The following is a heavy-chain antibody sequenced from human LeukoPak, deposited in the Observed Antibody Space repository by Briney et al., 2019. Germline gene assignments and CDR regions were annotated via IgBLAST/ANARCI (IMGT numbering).Heavy chain of an antibody. J-gene: IGHJ6*02. D-gene: IGHD3-10*01. Sequence: TGGSLRLSCAASGFTFSSYAMSWVRQAPGKGLEWVSAISGSGGSTYYADSVKGRFTISRDNSKNTLYLQMNSLRAEDTAVYYCAMNYYGSGSSAGGYYYYYGMDVWGQGTTVTVSS. V-gene: IGHV3-23*01. CDR3: AMNYYGSGSSAGGYYYYYGMDV. CDR2: ISGSGGST. CDR1: GFTFSSYA.